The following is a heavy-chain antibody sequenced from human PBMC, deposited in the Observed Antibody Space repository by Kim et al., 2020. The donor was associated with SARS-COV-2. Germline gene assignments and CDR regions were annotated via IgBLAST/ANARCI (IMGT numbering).Heavy chain of an antibody. CDR3: AKDWAPMVRGVGSDY. CDR2: ISGSGGST. D-gene: IGHD3-10*01. J-gene: IGHJ4*02. V-gene: IGHV3-23*01. Sequence: GGSLRLSCAASGFTFSSYAMSWVRQAPGKWLEWVSAISGSGGSTYYADSVKGRFTISRDNSKNTLYLQMNSLRAEDTAVYYCAKDWAPMVRGVGSDYWGQGTLVTVSS. CDR1: GFTFSSYA.